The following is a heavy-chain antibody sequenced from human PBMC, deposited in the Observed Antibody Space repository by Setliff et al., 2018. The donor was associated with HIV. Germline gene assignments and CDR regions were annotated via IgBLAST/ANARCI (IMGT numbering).Heavy chain of an antibody. CDR3: ASAGEMLTGKFYY. CDR1: GNTFNVYA. D-gene: IGHD3-16*01. CDR2: LSPIRSIT. Sequence: SVKVSCKASGNTFNVYAISWVRQAPGQGLEWVGGLSPIRSITNYAQKFQGRVTITADKSTCTAYMELGSLTSDDTAFYYCASAGEMLTGKFYYWAQGTLVTVSS. J-gene: IGHJ4*02. V-gene: IGHV1-69*10.